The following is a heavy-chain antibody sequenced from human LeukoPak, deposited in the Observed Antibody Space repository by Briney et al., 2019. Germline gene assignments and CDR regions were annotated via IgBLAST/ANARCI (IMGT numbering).Heavy chain of an antibody. J-gene: IGHJ4*02. CDR3: ARPDFWSGYYDY. Sequence: GGSLRLSCAASGFTFSSYAMHWVRQAPGEGLEYVSAISSNGGSTYYANSVKGRFTISRDNSKNTLYLQMGSLRAEDMAVYYCARPDFWSGYYDYWGQGTLVTVSS. D-gene: IGHD3-3*01. CDR1: GFTFSSYA. CDR2: ISSNGGST. V-gene: IGHV3-64*01.